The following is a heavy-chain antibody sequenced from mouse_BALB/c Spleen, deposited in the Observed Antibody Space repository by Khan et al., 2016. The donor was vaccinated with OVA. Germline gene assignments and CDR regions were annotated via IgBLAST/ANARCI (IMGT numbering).Heavy chain of an antibody. J-gene: IGHJ3*01. CDR1: GYSITSEYA. D-gene: IGHD2-4*01. CDR3: ARKDYYDYDQFPD. CDR2: INYSGNT. Sequence: EVQLQESGPGLVKPSQSLSLTCTVTGYSITSEYAWNWIRQFPGNKLEWMGYINYSGNTRFNPSLRSRISITRETSKNQFILQLNSVTTEDTATYDCARKDYYDYDQFPDWGQGKRVTVCA. V-gene: IGHV3-2*02.